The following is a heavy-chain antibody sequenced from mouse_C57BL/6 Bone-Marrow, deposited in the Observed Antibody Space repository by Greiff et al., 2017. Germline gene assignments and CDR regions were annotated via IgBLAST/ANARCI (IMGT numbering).Heavy chain of an antibody. CDR3: ARAVPLVFDV. Sequence: VQLQQPGAELVKPGASVKLSCKASGYTFTSYWMHWVKQRPGQGLEWIGMIHPNSGSTNYNEKFKSKATLTVDKSSSTAYMQLSSLTSEYSAVYYCARAVPLVFDVWGTGTTVTVSS. J-gene: IGHJ1*03. CDR1: GYTFTSYW. V-gene: IGHV1-64*01. CDR2: IHPNSGST. D-gene: IGHD1-1*01.